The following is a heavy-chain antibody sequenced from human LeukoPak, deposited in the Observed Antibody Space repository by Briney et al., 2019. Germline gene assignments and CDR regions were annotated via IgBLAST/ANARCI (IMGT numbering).Heavy chain of an antibody. CDR2: ISAYNGNT. CDR3: AGDHSSSWYPGNWFDP. V-gene: IGHV1-18*01. J-gene: IGHJ5*02. Sequence: IXXXRXXPGXGXXWMGWISAYNGNTNYAQKLQGRVTMTTDTSTSTAYMELRSLRSDDTAVYYCAGDHSSSWYPGNWFDPWGQGTLVTVSS. D-gene: IGHD6-13*01.